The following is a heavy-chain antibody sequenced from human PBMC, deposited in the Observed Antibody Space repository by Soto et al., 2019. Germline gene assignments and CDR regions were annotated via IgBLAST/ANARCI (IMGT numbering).Heavy chain of an antibody. D-gene: IGHD6-19*01. CDR3: ARDSTAVASSY. Sequence: GGSLRLSCEASGFTFNSYWMSWVRQAPGKGLEWVANIKQDGSEKYYVDSVKGRFTISRDNAKNLVYLQMNSLRAEDTAIYYCARDSTAVASSYWGQGTLVNVSS. CDR2: IKQDGSEK. J-gene: IGHJ4*02. V-gene: IGHV3-7*05. CDR1: GFTFNSYW.